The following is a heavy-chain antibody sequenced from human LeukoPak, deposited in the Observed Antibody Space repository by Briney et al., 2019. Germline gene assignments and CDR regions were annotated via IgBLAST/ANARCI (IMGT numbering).Heavy chain of an antibody. J-gene: IGHJ5*02. V-gene: IGHV4-59*12. D-gene: IGHD1-14*01. CDR1: GGSISSYY. CDR3: ARDWARHEPPTKNLVSWFDP. Sequence: NPSETLSLTCTVSGGSISSYYWSWIRQPPGKGLEWIGYIYYSGSTNYNPSLKSRVTISVDTSKNQFSLKLSSVTAADTAVYYCARDWARHEPPTKNLVSWFDPWGQGTLVTVSS. CDR2: IYYSGST.